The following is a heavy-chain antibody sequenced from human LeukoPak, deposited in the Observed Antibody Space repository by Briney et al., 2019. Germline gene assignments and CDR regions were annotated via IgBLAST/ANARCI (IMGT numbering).Heavy chain of an antibody. CDR1: GGSFSGDY. CDR2: IYYSGST. Sequence: PSETLSLTCAVYGGSFSGDYWSWIRQPPGKGLEWIGSIYYSGSTNYNPSLKSRVTISVDTSKNQFSLKLSSVTAADTAVYYCARRVPHYRGGFDYWGQGTLVTVSS. CDR3: ARRVPHYRGGFDY. V-gene: IGHV4-34*01. D-gene: IGHD1-26*01. J-gene: IGHJ4*02.